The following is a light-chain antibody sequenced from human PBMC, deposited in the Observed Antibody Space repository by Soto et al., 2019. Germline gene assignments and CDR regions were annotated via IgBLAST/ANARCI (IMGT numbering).Light chain of an antibody. Sequence: EIVLTQSPATLSLSPGERATLSCRASQSVSSYLAWYQQKPGQGPRLLIYDASDRATGIPARFSGSGSATDCTRAISSREPEDCAVDYGQQRSNWPYTFGQGTKVEIK. CDR1: QSVSSY. J-gene: IGKJ2*01. V-gene: IGKV3-11*01. CDR2: DAS. CDR3: QQRSNWPYT.